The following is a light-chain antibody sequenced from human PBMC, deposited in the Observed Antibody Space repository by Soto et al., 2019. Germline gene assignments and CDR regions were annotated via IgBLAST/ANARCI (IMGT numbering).Light chain of an antibody. CDR2: DVS. CDR3: LQYDSRYT. CDR1: QSIGRW. V-gene: IGKV1-5*01. J-gene: IGKJ2*01. Sequence: DITMTQSPATLSASVGDRVTITCRASQSIGRWLAWYQQKPGKAPRLLIHDVSTLQSGVPSRFSGSGSGTEFTLTISSLQPDDFASYYCLQYDSRYTWGQGTKGE.